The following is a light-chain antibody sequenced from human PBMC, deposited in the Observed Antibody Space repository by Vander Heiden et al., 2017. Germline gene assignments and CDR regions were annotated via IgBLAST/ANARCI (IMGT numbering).Light chain of an antibody. Sequence: EIVLTQSPDTLSLSSGERATLSCRATQSVSSSYLAWYQQKPGQSPRLLIYGASSRAGGIPDRFSGSGSGTDFALTISRLEPEDFAVYFCQQYYRSPLTFGEGTKVEIK. V-gene: IGKV3-20*01. CDR1: QSVSSSY. CDR3: QQYYRSPLT. CDR2: GAS. J-gene: IGKJ4*01.